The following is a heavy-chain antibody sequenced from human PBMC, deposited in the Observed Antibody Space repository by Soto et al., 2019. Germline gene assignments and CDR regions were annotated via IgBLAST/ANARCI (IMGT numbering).Heavy chain of an antibody. J-gene: IGHJ4*02. Sequence: VQLVESGGGVVQPGRSLRLSCSGSGFTFSDYAMHWVRLAPGKGLEWVAVVSHDGRNTHYADSVKGRFTISRDSSKNTVSLEMTSLRAEDTAVYYCAKGGRQWLVTSDFNYWGQGALVTVSS. CDR2: VSHDGRNT. CDR3: AKGGRQWLVTSDFNY. CDR1: GFTFSDYA. V-gene: IGHV3-30*18. D-gene: IGHD6-19*01.